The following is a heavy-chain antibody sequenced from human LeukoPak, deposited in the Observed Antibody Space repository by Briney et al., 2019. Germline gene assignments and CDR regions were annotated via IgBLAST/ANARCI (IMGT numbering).Heavy chain of an antibody. CDR1: GGSFSDYY. V-gene: IGHV4-34*01. Sequence: SETLSLTCAVYGGSFSDYYWRWIRQPPGKGLEWIGEINHSGSTNYNPSLKSRVTISVDTSKNQFSLKLSSVTAADTAVYYCARAPTREDYFDYWGQGTLVTVSS. CDR3: ARAPTREDYFDY. CDR2: INHSGST. J-gene: IGHJ4*02.